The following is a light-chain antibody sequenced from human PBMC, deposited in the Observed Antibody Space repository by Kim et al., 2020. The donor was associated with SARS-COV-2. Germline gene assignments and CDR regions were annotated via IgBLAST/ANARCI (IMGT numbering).Light chain of an antibody. CDR3: QVWDSASDHVI. V-gene: IGLV3-21*02. CDR2: DDR. J-gene: IGLJ2*01. Sequence: PGQTATITCGGNDIEATSVHWYQQRPGQAPVVVVHDDRDRPSGIPERFSGSNSGNTATLTITWVEDGDEADYYCQVWDSASDHVIFGGGTQLTVL. CDR1: DIEATS.